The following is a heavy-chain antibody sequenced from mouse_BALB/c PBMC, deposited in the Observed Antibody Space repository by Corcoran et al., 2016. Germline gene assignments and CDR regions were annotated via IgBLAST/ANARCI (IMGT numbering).Heavy chain of an antibody. CDR2: INTYTGEP. Sequence: QIQLVQSGPDLKKPGETVKISCKASGYTFTNYGMNWVKQAPGKGLKWMGWINTYTGEPTYADDFKGRFAFSLETSASTAYLQINNLKNEDMATYFCAREPSAMDYWGQGTAVTASS. V-gene: IGHV9-1*02. CDR3: AREPSAMDY. CDR1: GYTFTNYG. J-gene: IGHJ4*01.